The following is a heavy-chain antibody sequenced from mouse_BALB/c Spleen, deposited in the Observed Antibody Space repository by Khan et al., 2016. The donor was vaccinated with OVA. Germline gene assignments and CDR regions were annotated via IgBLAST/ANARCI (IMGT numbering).Heavy chain of an antibody. Sequence: MQLEESGPSLVKPSQTLSLTCSVTGDSITSGFWNWIRKFPGNKFEYMGYVTYSGNTYYKPSLKSRISITRDTSKSQYYLQLNSVTTEDTATYFCARSYGSWTMDYWGQGTSVTVSS. D-gene: IGHD1-1*01. CDR3: ARSYGSWTMDY. J-gene: IGHJ4*01. CDR1: GDSITSGF. V-gene: IGHV3-8*02. CDR2: VTYSGNT.